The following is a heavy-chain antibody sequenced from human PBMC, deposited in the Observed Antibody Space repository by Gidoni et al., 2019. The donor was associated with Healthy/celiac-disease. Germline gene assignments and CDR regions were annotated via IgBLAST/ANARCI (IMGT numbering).Heavy chain of an antibody. CDR1: GYSISSGYY. Sequence: QVQLQESGPGLVKPSETLSLTCTVSGYSISSGYYWGWIRQPPGKGLVWIGSIYHSGSTYYNPSLKSRVTISVDTSKNQFSLKLSSVTAADTAVYYCARGADSSGYYEAPVDYWGQGTLVTVSS. CDR2: IYHSGST. J-gene: IGHJ4*02. CDR3: ARGADSSGYYEAPVDY. V-gene: IGHV4-38-2*02. D-gene: IGHD3-22*01.